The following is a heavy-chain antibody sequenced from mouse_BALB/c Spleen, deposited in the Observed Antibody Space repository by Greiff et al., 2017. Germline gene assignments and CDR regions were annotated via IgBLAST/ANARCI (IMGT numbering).Heavy chain of an antibody. Sequence: QVQLKQSGAELAKPGASVKMSCKASGYTFTSYWMHWVKQRPGQGLEWIGYINPSTGYTEYNQKFKDKATLTADKSSSTAYMQLSSLTSEDSAVYYCALKPGFAYWGQGTLVTVSA. D-gene: IGHD6-1*01. CDR1: GYTFTSYW. V-gene: IGHV1-7*01. J-gene: IGHJ3*01. CDR3: ALKPGFAY. CDR2: INPSTGYT.